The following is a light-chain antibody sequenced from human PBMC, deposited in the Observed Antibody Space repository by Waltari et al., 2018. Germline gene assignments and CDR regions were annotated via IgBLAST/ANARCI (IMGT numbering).Light chain of an antibody. V-gene: IGKV3-15*01. CDR3: QQSNSWPWT. CDR2: GAS. Sequence: EIVMTQSPAPLSVSPGERATLSCRASQSVNNKLAWYQQKPGQVPRLLIYGASTRATGFPATFTGSGSGTEFTLTISSLQSEDSAVYYCQQSNSWPWTFGQGTKVEIK. CDR1: QSVNNK. J-gene: IGKJ1*01.